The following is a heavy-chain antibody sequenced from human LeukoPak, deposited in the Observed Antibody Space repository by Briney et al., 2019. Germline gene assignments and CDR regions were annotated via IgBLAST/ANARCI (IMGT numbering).Heavy chain of an antibody. J-gene: IGHJ4*02. CDR3: ARDPGDTTMVYDY. CDR2: IKSDGSGT. CDR1: GFSFNKYW. V-gene: IGHV3-74*01. D-gene: IGHD5-18*01. Sequence: GGCLRLACAASGFSFNKYWMHWVRQAPGKGLVWISRIKSDGSGTIYADSGKGRFTISRDNAKNTLYLQMNSLRAEDPAVYYCARDPGDTTMVYDYWGQGTLVPVSS.